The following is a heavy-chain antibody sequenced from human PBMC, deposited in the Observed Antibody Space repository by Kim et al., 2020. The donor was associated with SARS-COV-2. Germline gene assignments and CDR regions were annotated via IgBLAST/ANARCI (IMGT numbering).Heavy chain of an antibody. V-gene: IGHV3-73*01. D-gene: IGHD3-22*01. J-gene: IGHJ4*02. Sequence: AYAASVKGRFTLARDDSKHRAYLQMNGLKAEDTAVYYCTQDYYYDSSGGNWGQGTLVTVSS. CDR3: TQDYYYDSSGGN.